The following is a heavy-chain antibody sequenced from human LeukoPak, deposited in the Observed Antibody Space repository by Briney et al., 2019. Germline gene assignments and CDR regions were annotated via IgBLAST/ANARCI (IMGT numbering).Heavy chain of an antibody. CDR1: GESFSTYS. J-gene: IGHJ4*02. D-gene: IGHD3-10*01. CDR3: ARHDYGSGSYYNNSLDY. CDR2: INHSGST. Sequence: SETLSLTCGVSGESFSTYSWTWIRQPPGKGLEWIGEINHSGSTNYHPSLKSRVTIFVDTSKNQFSLKLSSVTAADTAVYYCARHDYGSGSYYNNSLDYWGQGTLVTVSS. V-gene: IGHV4-34*01.